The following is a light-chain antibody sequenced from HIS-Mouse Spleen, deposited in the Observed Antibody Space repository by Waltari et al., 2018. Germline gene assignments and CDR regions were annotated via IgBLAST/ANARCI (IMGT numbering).Light chain of an antibody. Sequence: IQMTKSPSSLSASVGDRVTITCQASQDISNYLIWYQQKPGKAPKLLIYDASNLETGVPSRFSGSGSGTDFTFTISSLQPEDIATYYCQQYDNLPLTFGGGTKVEIK. J-gene: IGKJ4*01. CDR2: DAS. CDR3: QQYDNLPLT. CDR1: QDISNY. V-gene: IGKV1-33*01.